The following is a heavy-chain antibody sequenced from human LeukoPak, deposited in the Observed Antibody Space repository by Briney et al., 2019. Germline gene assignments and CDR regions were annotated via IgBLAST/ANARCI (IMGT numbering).Heavy chain of an antibody. V-gene: IGHV4-34*01. CDR3: ARGGQFEDYYDSSGPGYFDY. Sequence: SETLSLTCAVYGGSFGGYYWSWIRQPPGKGLEWIGEINHSGSTNYNPSLKSRVTISVDTSKNQFSLKLSSVTAADTSVYYCARGGQFEDYYDSSGPGYFDYWGQGTLVTFSS. J-gene: IGHJ4*02. CDR2: INHSGST. CDR1: GGSFGGYY. D-gene: IGHD3-22*01.